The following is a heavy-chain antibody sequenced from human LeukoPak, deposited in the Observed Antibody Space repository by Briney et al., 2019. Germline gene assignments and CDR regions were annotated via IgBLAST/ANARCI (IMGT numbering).Heavy chain of an antibody. V-gene: IGHV3-21*01. CDR2: ISSSSSYI. J-gene: IGHJ6*03. Sequence: PGGSLRLSCAASGFTFSSYSMNWVRQAPGKGLEWVSSISSSSSYIYYADSVEGRFTISRDNAKNSLYLQMNSLRAEDTAVYYCARDMGSTVIVYYYYYYMDVWGKGTTVTVSS. CDR1: GFTFSSYS. D-gene: IGHD4-17*01. CDR3: ARDMGSTVIVYYYYYYMDV.